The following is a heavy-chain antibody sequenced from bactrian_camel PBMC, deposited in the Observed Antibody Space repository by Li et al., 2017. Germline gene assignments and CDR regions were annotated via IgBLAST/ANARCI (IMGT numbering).Heavy chain of an antibody. CDR2: IYTGDHST. J-gene: IGHJ4*01. D-gene: IGHD3*01. CDR1: GYRYKSAAC. Sequence: VQLVESGGGSVQAGGSLRLSCELSGYRYKSAACMGWFRQAPEKGPEGVAAIYTGDHSTWYADSVKGRFTVSADSEKNILYLQMNALKSEDTAMYTCARREKDTYSGYPRTCIFALRAGTNAVGQGTQVTVS. V-gene: IGHV3S1*01.